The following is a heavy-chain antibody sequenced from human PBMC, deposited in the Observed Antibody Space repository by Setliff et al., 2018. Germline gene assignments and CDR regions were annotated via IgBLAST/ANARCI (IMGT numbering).Heavy chain of an antibody. V-gene: IGHV1-69*05. J-gene: IGHJ6*03. D-gene: IGHD5-18*01. CDR1: GATFSSYG. Sequence: SVKVSCKASGATFSSYGISWVRQAPGQGLEWMGGTIPMLGTAEYAQKFQGRLTIITDESTTTAYMELSSLGSEDTAVYYCVREGVDTRSSTDYRYYMDVWGKGTTVTVSS. CDR2: TIPMLGTA. CDR3: VREGVDTRSSTDYRYYMDV.